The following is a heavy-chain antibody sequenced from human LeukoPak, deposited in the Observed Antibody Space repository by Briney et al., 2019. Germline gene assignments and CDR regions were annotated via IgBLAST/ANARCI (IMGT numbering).Heavy chain of an antibody. V-gene: IGHV3-23*01. CDR1: GFTFSSYA. D-gene: IGHD3-22*01. CDR2: ITGSGGST. CDR3: ARESLSYYDSSGSYSFYFDN. Sequence: GGSLRLSCAASGFTFSSYAMSWVRQAPGKGLEWVSAITGSGGSTYYADSVKGRFTISRDNSKNTLYLQMNSLRAEDMAVYYCARESLSYYDSSGSYSFYFDNWGQGTLVTVSS. J-gene: IGHJ4*02.